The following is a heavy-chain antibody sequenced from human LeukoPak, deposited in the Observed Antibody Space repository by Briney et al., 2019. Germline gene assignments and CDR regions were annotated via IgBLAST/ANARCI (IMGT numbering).Heavy chain of an antibody. CDR2: ISNGSGNR. V-gene: IGHV3-48*01. J-gene: IGHJ6*03. Sequence: GGSLRLSCVASEFTFSSYSMIWVRQAPGKGLEWISYISNGSGNRYYADSVRGRFTISRDNARNLLYLQMNNLRADDTAVYYCARAAKWEFYHYYMDIWGKGTTVAVSS. CDR3: ARAAKWEFYHYYMDI. CDR1: EFTFSSYS. D-gene: IGHD1-26*01.